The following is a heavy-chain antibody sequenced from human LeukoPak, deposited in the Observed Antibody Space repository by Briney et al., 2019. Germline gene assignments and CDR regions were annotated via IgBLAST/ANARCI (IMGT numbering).Heavy chain of an antibody. V-gene: IGHV3-21*01. Sequence: GGSLRLSCAASGFTFSSYSMNWVRQAPGKGLEWVSSISSSSYIYYADSVKGRFTISRGNAKNSLYLQMNSLRAEDTAVYYCARGPPAVAGMPTDYWGQGTLVTVSS. CDR3: ARGPPAVAGMPTDY. CDR2: ISSSSYI. D-gene: IGHD6-19*01. CDR1: GFTFSSYS. J-gene: IGHJ4*02.